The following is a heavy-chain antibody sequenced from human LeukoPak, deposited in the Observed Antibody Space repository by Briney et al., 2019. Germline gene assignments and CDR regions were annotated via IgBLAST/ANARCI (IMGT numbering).Heavy chain of an antibody. CDR2: INPNSGGT. CDR3: ARGNSRDYGDYVSAAREVLFGGFDY. V-gene: IGHV1-2*02. D-gene: IGHD4-17*01. J-gene: IGHJ4*02. Sequence: ASVKVSCKASGYTFTGYYMHWVRQAPGQGLEWMGWINPNSGGTNYAQKFRGRVTMTRDTSISTAYMELSRLRSDDTAVYYCARGNSRDYGDYVSAAREVLFGGFDYWGQGTLVTVSS. CDR1: GYTFTGYY.